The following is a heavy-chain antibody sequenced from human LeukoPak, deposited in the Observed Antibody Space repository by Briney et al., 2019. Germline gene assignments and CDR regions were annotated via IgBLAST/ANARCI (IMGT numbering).Heavy chain of an antibody. Sequence: GSLRLSCAASGFTFSSYAMNWVRQPPGKGLEWIGSIYYSGSTYYNPSLKSRVTISVDTSKNHFSLRLSSVTAADTAVYYCASVRRGFGELSKYYSYYYMDVWGNGTTVTISS. CDR1: GFTFSSYA. J-gene: IGHJ6*03. CDR2: IYYSGST. D-gene: IGHD3-10*01. V-gene: IGHV4-39*02. CDR3: ASVRRGFGELSKYYSYYYMDV.